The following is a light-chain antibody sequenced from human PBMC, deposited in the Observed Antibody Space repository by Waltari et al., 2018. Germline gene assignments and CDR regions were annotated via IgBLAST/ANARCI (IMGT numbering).Light chain of an antibody. CDR2: EDT. Sequence: SYDLTQTPSVSVSPGQTARITCSGHELPRKYAYWFQQKSGQAPRLVRYEDTKRPSGIPERVSGSSSGTVATLTITGAQVDDEADYYCYSSDSTGLRVFGGGTTVVVL. CDR3: YSSDSTGLRV. J-gene: IGLJ1*01. V-gene: IGLV3-10*01. CDR1: ELPRKY.